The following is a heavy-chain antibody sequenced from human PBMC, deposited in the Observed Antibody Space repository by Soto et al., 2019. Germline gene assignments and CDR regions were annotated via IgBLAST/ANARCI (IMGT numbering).Heavy chain of an antibody. CDR3: AKDLSDYNPYYYYYGMDV. V-gene: IGHV3-30-3*01. J-gene: IGHJ6*02. CDR1: GFTFSSYA. Sequence: PGGSLRLSCAASGFTFSSYAMHWVRQAPGKGLEWVAVISYDGSNKYYADSVKGRFTISRDNSKNTLYLQMNSRRAEDTAVYYCAKDLSDYNPYYYYYGMDVWGQGTTVTVSS. CDR2: ISYDGSNK. D-gene: IGHD4-4*01.